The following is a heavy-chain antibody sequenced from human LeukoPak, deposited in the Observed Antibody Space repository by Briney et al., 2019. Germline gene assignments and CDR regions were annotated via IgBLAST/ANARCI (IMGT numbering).Heavy chain of an antibody. Sequence: GGSLRLSCAASGFTVSSNYMSWVRQAPGKGLEWVSVIYTGGSTYYADSVKGRFTISRDNSKNTLYLQMNSLRAEDTAVYYCARVRPRPIIDVWGKGTTVTVSS. J-gene: IGHJ6*03. CDR1: GFTVSSNY. CDR2: IYTGGST. V-gene: IGHV3-53*01. D-gene: IGHD6-6*01. CDR3: ARVRPRPIIDV.